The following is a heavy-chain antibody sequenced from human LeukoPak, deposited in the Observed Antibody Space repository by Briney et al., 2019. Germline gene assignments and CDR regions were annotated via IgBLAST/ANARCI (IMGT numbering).Heavy chain of an antibody. J-gene: IGHJ5*02. CDR3: ARPYYYDSRVDP. D-gene: IGHD3-22*01. Sequence: SQTLSLTCTVSGGSISSGDYYWSWIRQPPGKGLEWIGYMYYSGSTYYNPSLKSRVVISVDTSKSQFSLKLSSVTAADTAAYYCARPYYYDSRVDPWGQGILVTVSS. CDR1: GGSISSGDYY. CDR2: MYYSGST. V-gene: IGHV4-30-4*01.